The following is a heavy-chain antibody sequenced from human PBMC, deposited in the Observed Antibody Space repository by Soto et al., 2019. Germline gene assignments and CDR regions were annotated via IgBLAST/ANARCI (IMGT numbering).Heavy chain of an antibody. CDR2: MNPNSGNT. CDR3: ASRPSPISAPSRGRFDS. J-gene: IGHJ5*01. D-gene: IGHD3-10*01. Sequence: ASVKVSCKASGYTFTSYDINWVRQATGQGHEWMGWMNPNSGNTGYAQKFQGRVTMTRNTSISTAYMELSSLRSEDTAVYYCASRPSPISAPSRGRFDSCDQGTLVTVSS. V-gene: IGHV1-8*01. CDR1: GYTFTSYD.